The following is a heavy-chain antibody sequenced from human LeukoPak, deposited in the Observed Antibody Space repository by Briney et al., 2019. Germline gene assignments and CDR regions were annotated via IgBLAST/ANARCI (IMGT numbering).Heavy chain of an antibody. CDR1: GDSISTSNSY. J-gene: IGHJ2*01. D-gene: IGHD4-11*01. V-gene: IGHV4-39*02. Sequence: SETLSLTCTVSGDSISTSNSYWGWIRQPPGKGLEWIGSIYYSGNTYYNAPLKSRVTISVDTSKNQFSLKLTSVTAADTAVYYCARDSYSNYVGWYFDLWGRGTLVTVSS. CDR3: ARDSYSNYVGWYFDL. CDR2: IYYSGNT.